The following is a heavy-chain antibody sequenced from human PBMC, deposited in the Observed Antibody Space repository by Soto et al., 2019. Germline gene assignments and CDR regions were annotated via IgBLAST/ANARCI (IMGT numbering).Heavy chain of an antibody. CDR2: ISAYNGNT. CDR1: GYTFTSYG. D-gene: IGHD5-12*01. J-gene: IGHJ3*02. CDR3: ARAGRDGYNGRAFDI. Sequence: ASVKVSCKASGYTFTSYGISCVRQAPGQVLEWMGWISAYNGNTNYAQKLQGRVTMTTDTSTSTAYMELRSLRSDDTAVYYCARAGRDGYNGRAFDIWGQGTMVTVSS. V-gene: IGHV1-18*04.